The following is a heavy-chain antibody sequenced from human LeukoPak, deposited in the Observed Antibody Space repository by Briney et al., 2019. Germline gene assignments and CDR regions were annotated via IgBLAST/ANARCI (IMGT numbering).Heavy chain of an antibody. D-gene: IGHD3-22*01. CDR3: ARDVSSGHLFDY. V-gene: IGHV1-2*02. CDR2: INPNSGGT. J-gene: IGHJ4*02. CDR1: GYTFTGYY. Sequence: ASVKVSCKASGYTFTGYYMHWVRQAPGQGLEWVGWINPNSGGTNYAQKFQGRVTMTRDTSISTAYMELSRLRSDDTAVYYCARDVSSGHLFDYWGQGTLVTVSS.